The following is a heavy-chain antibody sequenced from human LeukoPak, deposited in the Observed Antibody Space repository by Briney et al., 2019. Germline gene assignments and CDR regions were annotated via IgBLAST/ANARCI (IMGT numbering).Heavy chain of an antibody. CDR3: TTITAVAGPN. D-gene: IGHD6-19*01. J-gene: IGHJ4*02. CDR2: SKTDGGTT. V-gene: IGHV3-15*01. Sequence: GGSLRLSCAASGFTFSNAWMSWVRQAPGKGLEWVGQSKTDGGTTDYAAPVKGRFTMPRDDSKNTLYLQMNSLKTEDTAVYYCTTITAVAGPNWGQGTLVTVSS. CDR1: GFTFSNAW.